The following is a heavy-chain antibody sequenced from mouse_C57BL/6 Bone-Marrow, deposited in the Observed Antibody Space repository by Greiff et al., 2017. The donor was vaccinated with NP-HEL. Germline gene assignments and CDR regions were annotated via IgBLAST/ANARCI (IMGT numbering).Heavy chain of an antibody. V-gene: IGHV7-3*01. J-gene: IGHJ2*01. CDR2: IRNTANGYTT. CDR1: GFTFTDYC. D-gene: IGHD1-1*01. Sequence: EVQLVESGGGLVQPGGSLSLSCAASGFTFTDYCMSWVRQPPGQALEWLGFIRNTANGYTTEYSASVKGRFTISRDNSQSILYLQMNALRAEDSATYYCARPSHYDGSSFDHWGQGTTLTVSS. CDR3: ARPSHYDGSSFDH.